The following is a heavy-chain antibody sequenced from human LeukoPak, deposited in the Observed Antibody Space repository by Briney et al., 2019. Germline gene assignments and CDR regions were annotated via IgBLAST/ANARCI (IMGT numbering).Heavy chain of an antibody. CDR1: GGSISSYY. CDR2: ICYSGST. J-gene: IGHJ6*03. V-gene: IGHV4-59*01. D-gene: IGHD6-13*01. Sequence: SETLSLTCTVSGGSISSYYWSWIRQPPGKGLEWIGYICYSGSTNYNPSLKSRVTISVDTSKNQFSLKLSSVTAADTAVYYCARTTEAHSWRTRYYDYYMDVWGKGTTVTVSS. CDR3: ARTTEAHSWRTRYYDYYMDV.